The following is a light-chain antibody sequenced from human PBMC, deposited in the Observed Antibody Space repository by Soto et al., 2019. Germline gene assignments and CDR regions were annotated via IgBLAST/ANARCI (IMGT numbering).Light chain of an antibody. J-gene: IGLJ1*01. V-gene: IGLV2-8*01. CDR1: SSDVGGYKY. CDR3: SSYAGSNIDYV. CDR2: EVS. Sequence: QSVLTQPPSASGSPGQSVTISCTGTSSDVGGYKYVSWYQQHPGKVPKLMIYEVSKRPSGVPDRFSGSKSGNTASLTVSGLQAEDEAHYYCSSYAGSNIDYVFGTGTKLTVL.